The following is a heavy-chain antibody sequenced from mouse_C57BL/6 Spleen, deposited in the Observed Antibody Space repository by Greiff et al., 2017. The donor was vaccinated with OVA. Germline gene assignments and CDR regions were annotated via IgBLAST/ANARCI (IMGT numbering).Heavy chain of an antibody. CDR1: GYTFTSYW. V-gene: IGHV1-61*01. J-gene: IGHJ3*01. Sequence: VQLQQPGAELVRPGSSVKLSCKASGYTFTSYWMDWVKQRPGQGLEWIGNIYPSDSETHYNQKFKDKATLTVDKSSSTAYMQLSSLTSEDSAVDFCAYGSSYDGFAYWGQGTLVTVSA. CDR2: IYPSDSET. D-gene: IGHD1-1*01. CDR3: AYGSSYDGFAY.